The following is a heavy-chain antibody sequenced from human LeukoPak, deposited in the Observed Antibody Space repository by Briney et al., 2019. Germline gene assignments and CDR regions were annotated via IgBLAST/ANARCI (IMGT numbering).Heavy chain of an antibody. CDR2: FYARGST. V-gene: IGHV4-61*02. CDR1: GGSISGGTYY. D-gene: IGHD2-8*01. CDR3: ARELYESGLDY. Sequence: SETLSLTCTVSGGSISGGTYYWSWIRQPAGKGLEWIGRFYARGSTNYNPSLKSRVTISIHTSKNQFSLRLNSVTAADTAVYYCARELYESGLDYWGQGTLVTVSS. J-gene: IGHJ4*02.